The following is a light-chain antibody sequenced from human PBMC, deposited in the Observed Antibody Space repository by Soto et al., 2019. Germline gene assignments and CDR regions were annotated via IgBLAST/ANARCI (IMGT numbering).Light chain of an antibody. CDR1: QSVLYSSNNKNY. V-gene: IGKV4-1*01. J-gene: IGKJ1*01. CDR2: WAS. CDR3: QQYYRSAT. Sequence: DIVMTQSPDSLAVSLGERATINCKSSQSVLYSSNNKNYLAWFQQKPGQPLRLLFYWASTRESGVPDRVSGSGSGTDFTLTISSLQAEDVAVYYCQQYYRSATFGQGTKVEIK.